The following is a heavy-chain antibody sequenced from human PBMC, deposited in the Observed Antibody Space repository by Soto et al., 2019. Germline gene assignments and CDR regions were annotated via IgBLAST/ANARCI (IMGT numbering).Heavy chain of an antibody. CDR3: ARIASAGRGWDV. CDR2: IKQDGSEK. V-gene: IGHV3-7*01. Sequence: EVQLVESGGGLVQPGGSLRLSCADFGFTFSNYWMSWVRKAPVKGLEWVGNIKQDGSEKNYVDSGKGRFTIARDNAKNSLYLQMISLRAEDTAVYYCARIASAGRGWDVWGQGTTVVVSS. D-gene: IGHD6-13*01. CDR1: GFTFSNYW. J-gene: IGHJ6*02.